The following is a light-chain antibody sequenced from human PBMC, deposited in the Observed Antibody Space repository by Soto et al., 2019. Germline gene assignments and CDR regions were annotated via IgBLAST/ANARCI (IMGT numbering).Light chain of an antibody. Sequence: QSALTQPATVSGSPRQSITISCTGTSSDVGLYDYVSWYQQHPGKAPQLMIYAVSNRPSGVSNRFSASKSGNTASLFISGLQAEDEADYYCSSYTSDSSYVFGSGTKVTVL. CDR3: SSYTSDSSYV. V-gene: IGLV2-14*01. J-gene: IGLJ1*01. CDR2: AVS. CDR1: SSDVGLYDY.